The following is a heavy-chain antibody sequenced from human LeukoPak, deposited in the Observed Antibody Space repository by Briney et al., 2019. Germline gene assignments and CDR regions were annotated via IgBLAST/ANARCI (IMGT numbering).Heavy chain of an antibody. CDR2: ISYDGSNK. V-gene: IGHV3-30-3*01. Sequence: GGSLRLSCAASGFTFSSYAMHWVRQAPGKGLEWVAIISYDGSNKYYADSVKGRFTISRDNSKNTLYLQMNSLRAEDTAVYYCAREGGDIVVVPAAPNWFDPWGQGTLVTVSS. J-gene: IGHJ5*02. CDR3: AREGGDIVVVPAAPNWFDP. CDR1: GFTFSSYA. D-gene: IGHD2-2*01.